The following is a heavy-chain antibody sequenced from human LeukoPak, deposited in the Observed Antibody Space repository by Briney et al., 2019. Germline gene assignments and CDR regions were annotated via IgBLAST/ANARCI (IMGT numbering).Heavy chain of an antibody. J-gene: IGHJ4*02. Sequence: PGRSLRLSCAASGFTFSSYAMHWVRQSPGKGLEWVSAISGSGGSTYYADSVKGRFTISRDNSKNTLYLQMNSLRAEDTAVYYCAKVESVLVRIYDYWGQGTLVTVSS. V-gene: IGHV3-23*01. CDR1: GFTFSSYA. CDR3: AKVESVLVRIYDY. CDR2: ISGSGGST. D-gene: IGHD3-10*02.